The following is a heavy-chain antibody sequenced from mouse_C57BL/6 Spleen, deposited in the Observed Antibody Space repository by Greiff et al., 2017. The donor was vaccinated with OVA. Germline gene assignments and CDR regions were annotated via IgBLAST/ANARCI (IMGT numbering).Heavy chain of an antibody. CDR2: IYPRSGNT. D-gene: IGHD2-3*01. CDR1: GYTFTSYG. Sequence: LEESGAELARPGASVKLSCKASGYTFTSYGISWVKQRTGQGLEWIGEIYPRSGNTYYNEKFKGKATLTADKSSSTAYMELRSLTSEDSAVYFCARSDDGYYGAMDYWGQGTSVTVSS. V-gene: IGHV1-81*01. CDR3: ARSDDGYYGAMDY. J-gene: IGHJ4*01.